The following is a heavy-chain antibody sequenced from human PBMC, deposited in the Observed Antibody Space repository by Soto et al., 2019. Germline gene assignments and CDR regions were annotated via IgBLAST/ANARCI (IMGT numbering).Heavy chain of an antibody. Sequence: SETLSLTCTVSGGSISSYYWSWIRQPPGKGLEWIGYIYYSGSTNYNPSLKSRVTISVDTSKNQFPLKLSSVTAADTAVYYCAREGQRSYFDYWGQGTLVTVSS. CDR2: IYYSGST. CDR3: AREGQRSYFDY. CDR1: GGSISSYY. J-gene: IGHJ4*02. V-gene: IGHV4-59*01.